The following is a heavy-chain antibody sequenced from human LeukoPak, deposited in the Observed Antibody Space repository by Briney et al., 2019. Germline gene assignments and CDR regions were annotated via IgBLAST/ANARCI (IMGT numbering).Heavy chain of an antibody. J-gene: IGHJ4*02. D-gene: IGHD3-22*01. CDR1: GFTFSGSA. V-gene: IGHV3-73*01. CDR2: IRSKANSYAT. Sequence: PGGSLRLSCAASGFTFSGSAMHWVRQASGKGLEWVGRIRSKANSYATAYAASVKGRFTVSRDDPKNTAYLQMNSLKTEDTAVYYCTRQDSNGYYVSVFGYWGQGTLVTVSS. CDR3: TRQDSNGYYVSVFGY.